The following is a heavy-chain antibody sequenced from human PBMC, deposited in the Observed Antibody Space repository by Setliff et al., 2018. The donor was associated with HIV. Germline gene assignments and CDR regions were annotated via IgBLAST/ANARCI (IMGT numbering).Heavy chain of an antibody. CDR1: GGSISSYY. CDR3: ARVGSYYDILTGYYHPPTYYYYYYMDV. Sequence: KPSETLSLTCTVSGGSISSYYWSWIRQPPGKGLEWIGYIYYSGSTNYNPSLKSRVTISVDTSKNQFSLKLSSVTAADTAVYYCARVGSYYDILTGYYHPPTYYYYYYMDVWGKGTTVTVSS. J-gene: IGHJ6*03. D-gene: IGHD3-9*01. CDR2: IYYSGST. V-gene: IGHV4-59*01.